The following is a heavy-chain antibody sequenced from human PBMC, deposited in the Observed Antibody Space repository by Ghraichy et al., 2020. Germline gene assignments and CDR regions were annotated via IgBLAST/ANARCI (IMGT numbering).Heavy chain of an antibody. CDR3: ASQIDIVVVPAAPIIAGYYYYGMDV. CDR2: ISSSSSYI. CDR1: GFTFSSYS. D-gene: IGHD2-2*01. Sequence: GSLRLSCAASGFTFSSYSMNWVRQAPGKRLEWVSSISSSSSYIYYADSVKGRFNISRDNAKNSLYLQMNSLRAEDTAVYYCASQIDIVVVPAAPIIAGYYYYGMDVWGQGTTVTVSS. V-gene: IGHV3-21*01. J-gene: IGHJ6*02.